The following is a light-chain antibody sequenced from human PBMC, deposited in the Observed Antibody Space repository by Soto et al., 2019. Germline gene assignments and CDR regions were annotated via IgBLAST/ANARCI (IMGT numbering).Light chain of an antibody. J-gene: IGLJ2*01. V-gene: IGLV1-47*01. Sequence: QSVLTQPPSTSGTPGQRVAISCSGSSANIGSNYVYWYQQLPGTAPKLLIYRNNQRPSGVPDRFSGSKSGTSASLAISGLRSKNEADYYCAAWDDSLSGRGVFGGGTQLTVL. CDR3: AAWDDSLSGRGV. CDR2: RNN. CDR1: SANIGSNY.